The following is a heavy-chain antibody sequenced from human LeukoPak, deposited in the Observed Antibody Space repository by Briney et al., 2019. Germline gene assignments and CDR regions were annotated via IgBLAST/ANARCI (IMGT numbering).Heavy chain of an antibody. V-gene: IGHV4-4*07. D-gene: IGHD6-19*01. CDR2: IYTSGST. J-gene: IGHJ4*02. CDR1: GGSISSYY. CDR3: ASGGMAGRWPLNY. Sequence: SETLSLTCTVSGGSISSYYWSWIRQPAGKGLEWIGRIYTSGSTNYNPSLKSRVTMSVDTSKNQFSLKLSPVTAADTAVYYCASGGMAGRWPLNYWGRGTLVTVSS.